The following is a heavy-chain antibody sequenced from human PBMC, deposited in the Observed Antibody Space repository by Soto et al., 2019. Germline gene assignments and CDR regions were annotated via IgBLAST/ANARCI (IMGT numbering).Heavy chain of an antibody. J-gene: IGHJ4*02. Sequence: GGSLRLSCAASEFTISSYAIHWVRQAPGKGLEWVAVISYDGSSKYNSDSVKGPFTISRDKSKNSVYLQMHSLTVEDTAVYYCERDEVAMDYWVRGTLVTVSS. CDR1: EFTISSYA. V-gene: IGHV3-30-3*01. CDR3: ERDEVAMDY. D-gene: IGHD5-12*01. CDR2: ISYDGSSK.